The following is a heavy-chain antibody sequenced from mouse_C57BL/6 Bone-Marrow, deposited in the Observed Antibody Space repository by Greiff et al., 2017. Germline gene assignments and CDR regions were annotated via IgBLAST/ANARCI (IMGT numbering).Heavy chain of an antibody. D-gene: IGHD1-1*01. V-gene: IGHV1-59*01. J-gene: IGHJ2*01. CDR2: IDPSASYT. CDR1: GYTFTSYW. CDR3: ARDYYGSSYTLY. Sequence: VQLQQPGAELVRPGTSVKLSCQASGYTFTSYWMHWVKQRPGQGLEWIGVIDPSASYTNSNKKLKGKVTLTVDTSSSTAYMHLSSLTSDDSAVYYCARDYYGSSYTLYWGQGTTLTVSS.